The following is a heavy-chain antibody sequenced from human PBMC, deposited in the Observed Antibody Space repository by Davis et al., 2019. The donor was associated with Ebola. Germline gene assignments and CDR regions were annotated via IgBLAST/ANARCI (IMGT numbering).Heavy chain of an antibody. CDR3: THGSNSGDY. D-gene: IGHD4-23*01. V-gene: IGHV3-73*01. J-gene: IGHJ4*02. Sequence: PGGSLRLSCAASGFTFSGSGIHWVRQASGKGLEWVGRVKSKANSYATAYAASVKGRFTISRDDSKNTAYLQMNSLKTEDTAVYYCTHGSNSGDYWGQGTLVTVSS. CDR2: VKSKANSYAT. CDR1: GFTFSGSG.